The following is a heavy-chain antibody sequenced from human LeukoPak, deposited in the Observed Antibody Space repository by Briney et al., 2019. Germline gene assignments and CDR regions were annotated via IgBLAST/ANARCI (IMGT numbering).Heavy chain of an antibody. Sequence: SETLSLTCTVSGDSINNFYFSWIRPPAGQGLQWIGRIYTTGSITYNPSLKSRVTMSVDRSKKNFSLRLSSVTAADTAVYYCARARRTMVRGIITNGYYYYYMDVWGKGTTVTVSS. CDR1: GDSINNFY. J-gene: IGHJ6*03. CDR3: ARARRTMVRGIITNGYYYYYMDV. D-gene: IGHD3-10*01. CDR2: IYTTGSI. V-gene: IGHV4-4*07.